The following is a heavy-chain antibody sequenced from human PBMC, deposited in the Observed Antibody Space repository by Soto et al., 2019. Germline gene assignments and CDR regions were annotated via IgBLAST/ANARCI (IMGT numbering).Heavy chain of an antibody. CDR2: INPNSSGT. V-gene: IGHV1-2*04. D-gene: IGHD3-3*01. Sequence: ASVKVSCKASGYTFTGYYMHWVRQAPGQGLEWMGWINPNSSGTNYAQKFQGWVTMTRDTSISTAYMELSRLRSDDTAVYYCARSKRITIFGVVIRPYYYYGMDVWGQGTTVTVSS. J-gene: IGHJ6*02. CDR3: ARSKRITIFGVVIRPYYYYGMDV. CDR1: GYTFTGYY.